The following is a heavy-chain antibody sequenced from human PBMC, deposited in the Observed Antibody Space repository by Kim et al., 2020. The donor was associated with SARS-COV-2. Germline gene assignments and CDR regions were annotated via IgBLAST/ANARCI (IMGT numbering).Heavy chain of an antibody. CDR3: ARGVRRVTGTTSTYFDY. J-gene: IGHJ4*01. CDR2: INHSGST. CDR1: GGSFSGYY. V-gene: IGHV4-34*01. Sequence: SETLSLTCAVYGGSFSGYYWSWIRQPPGKGLEWIGEINHSGSTNYNPSLKSRVTISVDTSKNQFSLKLSSVTAADTAVYYCARGVRRVTGTTSTYFDYWG. D-gene: IGHD1-7*01.